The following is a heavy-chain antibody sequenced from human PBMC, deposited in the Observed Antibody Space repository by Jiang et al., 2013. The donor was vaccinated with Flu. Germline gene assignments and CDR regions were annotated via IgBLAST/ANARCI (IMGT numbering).Heavy chain of an antibody. D-gene: IGHD2-15*01. J-gene: IGHJ3*02. V-gene: IGHV3-15*07. Sequence: VQLVESGGGLVKSGGSLRLSCAASGFTFSNAWMNWVRQAPGKGLEWVGRIKSKTDGGTTDYGPPVKGRFTISRDDSKNMLYLQMNSLKPEDTAVYYCTTAGLLYAVGAASGDAFDIWGQGTMVTVSS. CDR3: TTAGLLYAVGAASGDAFDI. CDR2: IKSKTDGGTT. CDR1: GFTFSNAW.